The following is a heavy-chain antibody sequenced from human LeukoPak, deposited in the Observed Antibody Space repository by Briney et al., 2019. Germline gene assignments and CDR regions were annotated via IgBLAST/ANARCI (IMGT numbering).Heavy chain of an antibody. CDR1: GYTFTSYG. J-gene: IGHJ5*02. CDR3: ARGEGYLGYDLYWFDP. D-gene: IGHD5-12*01. CDR2: IGAYNGNT. Sequence: VASVKVSCKASGYTFTSYGISWVRQAPGQGLEWMGWIGAYNGNTNYAQKLQGRVTMTTDTPTSTAYMGLRSLRSDDTAVYYCARGEGYLGYDLYWFDPWGQGTLVTVSS. V-gene: IGHV1-18*01.